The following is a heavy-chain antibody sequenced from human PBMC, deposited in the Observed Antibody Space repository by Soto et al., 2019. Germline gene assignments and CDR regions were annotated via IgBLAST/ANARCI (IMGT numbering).Heavy chain of an antibody. CDR3: ASLNRGVVSYYYYYHMDV. V-gene: IGHV4-39*02. J-gene: IGHJ6*03. CDR2: IYYSGST. D-gene: IGHD3-10*01. Sequence: QLQLQESGPGLVKPSETLSLTCTVSGGSISSSSYYWGWIRQPPGKGLEWLGSIYYSGSTYYNPSLKRRVTLSVDTSKNHFSLKLSSVTAADTAVYYWASLNRGVVSYYYYYHMDVWGKGTTVTVSS. CDR1: GGSISSSSYY.